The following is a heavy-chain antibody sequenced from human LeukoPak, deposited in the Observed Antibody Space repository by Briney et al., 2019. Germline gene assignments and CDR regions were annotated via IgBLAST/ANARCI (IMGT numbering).Heavy chain of an antibody. CDR1: GFTFGDYA. D-gene: IGHD3-3*01. Sequence: GRTLRLSCTASGFTFGDYAMSWVRQAPGKGLEWVGFIRSKAYGGTTEYAASVKGRFTISRDDSKSIAYLQMNSLKTEDTAVYYCTSSLTIFGVAALDVWGKGTTVTVSS. V-gene: IGHV3-49*04. J-gene: IGHJ6*04. CDR3: TSSLTIFGVAALDV. CDR2: IRSKAYGGTT.